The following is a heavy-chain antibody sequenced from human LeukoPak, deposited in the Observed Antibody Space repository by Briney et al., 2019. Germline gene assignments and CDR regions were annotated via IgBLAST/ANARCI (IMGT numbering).Heavy chain of an antibody. CDR2: MNPNSGNT. Sequence: ASVKVSCKASGYTFTGYYMHWVRQAPGQGLEWMGWMNPNSGNTGYAQKFQGRVTMTRNTSISTAYMELSSLRSEDTAVYYCARVMYSSGWDTIYYFDYWGQGTLVTVSS. V-gene: IGHV1-8*02. CDR3: ARVMYSSGWDTIYYFDY. J-gene: IGHJ4*02. D-gene: IGHD6-19*01. CDR1: GYTFTGYY.